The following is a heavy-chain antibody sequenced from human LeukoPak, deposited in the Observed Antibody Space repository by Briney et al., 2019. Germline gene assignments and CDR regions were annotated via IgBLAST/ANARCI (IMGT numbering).Heavy chain of an antibody. CDR2: INPSGGST. Sequence: GASVKVSCKASGYTFTGYYMHWVRQAPGQGLEWMGIINPSGGSTSSAQKFQGRVTMTRDTSTNTVYMELSSLRSEDTAVYYCARSPGYYGSGSAFDYWGQGTLVTVSS. CDR3: ARSPGYYGSGSAFDY. D-gene: IGHD3-10*01. CDR1: GYTFTGYY. V-gene: IGHV1-46*01. J-gene: IGHJ4*02.